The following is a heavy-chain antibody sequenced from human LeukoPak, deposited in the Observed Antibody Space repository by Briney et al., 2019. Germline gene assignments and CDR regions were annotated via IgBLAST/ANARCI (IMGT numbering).Heavy chain of an antibody. Sequence: GGSLRLSCVASGFTFSNYAMTWVRQAPGKGLEWVSAISGSGGSTYYADSVKGRFTISRDNSKNTLYLQMNSLRAEDTAVYYCAKVPYGSGSFYYYGMDVWGQGTTVTVSS. CDR3: AKVPYGSGSFYYYGMDV. J-gene: IGHJ6*02. CDR1: GFTFSNYA. CDR2: ISGSGGST. V-gene: IGHV3-23*01. D-gene: IGHD3-10*01.